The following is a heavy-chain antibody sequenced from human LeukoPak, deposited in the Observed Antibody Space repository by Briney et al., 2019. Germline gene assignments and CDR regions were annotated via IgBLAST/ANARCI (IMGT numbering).Heavy chain of an antibody. J-gene: IGHJ6*02. D-gene: IGHD5/OR15-5a*01. CDR2: TYYRSKWFD. Sequence: SQTLSPTCAISGDSVSSDRAAWNWIRQSPSRGLEWLGRTYYRSKWFDEYAVSVKSRITIKPDTSRNQFSLHLNSVTPEDTAVYFCARTTVYDGSKYYGLDVWGQGTTVTVSS. CDR1: GDSVSSDRAA. V-gene: IGHV6-1*01. CDR3: ARTTVYDGSKYYGLDV.